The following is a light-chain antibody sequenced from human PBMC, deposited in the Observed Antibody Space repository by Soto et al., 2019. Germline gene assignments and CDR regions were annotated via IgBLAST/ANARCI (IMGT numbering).Light chain of an antibody. CDR2: GAS. J-gene: IGKJ2*01. CDR3: LQHNSYPHT. CDR1: QSVSRSL. Sequence: EIVLTQSPGTLSLSPGERATLSCRASQSVSRSLLAWYQQKPGQAPRLLIYGASTRATGIADRFSGSGSGTDFTLTISRLEPEDFATYYCLQHNSYPHTFGQGTKLEIK. V-gene: IGKV3-20*01.